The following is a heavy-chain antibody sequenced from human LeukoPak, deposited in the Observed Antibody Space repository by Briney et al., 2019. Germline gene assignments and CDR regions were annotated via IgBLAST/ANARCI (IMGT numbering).Heavy chain of an antibody. CDR1: GFTFSDYN. Sequence: GGSLRLSCAASGFTFSDYNMHWVRQAPGKGLEYVSAISRDGGSTYFANSVKGRFTISRDNSKNTLYLQMGSLRAEDMAVYYCARDGSPSYYYYHMDVWGKGAPVTVSS. J-gene: IGHJ6*03. CDR2: ISRDGGST. CDR3: ARDGSPSYYYYHMDV. V-gene: IGHV3-64*01.